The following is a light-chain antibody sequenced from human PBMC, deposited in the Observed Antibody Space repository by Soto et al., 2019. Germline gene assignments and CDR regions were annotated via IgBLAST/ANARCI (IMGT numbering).Light chain of an antibody. Sequence: DIQMTQSPSTLSASVGDRVTITCRASQSISEWLAWYQQKPGRAPKLLIYAASVLESGVPSRFSGSGSGTDFTLTISSVQPEDFATYRCQQANSFPITFGRGTRLEI. V-gene: IGKV1-12*01. CDR2: AAS. CDR1: QSISEW. CDR3: QQANSFPIT. J-gene: IGKJ5*01.